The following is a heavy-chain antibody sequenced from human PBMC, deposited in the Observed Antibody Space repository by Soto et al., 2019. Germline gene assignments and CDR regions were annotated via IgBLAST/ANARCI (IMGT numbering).Heavy chain of an antibody. CDR1: GGSISSGGYY. CDR3: AGGRGVNWFDP. D-gene: IGHD3-10*01. J-gene: IGHJ5*02. Sequence: QVQLQESGPGLVKPSQTLSLTCTVSGGSISSGGYYWSWIRQHPGKGLEWIGYIYYSGRTYYNPSLKSRVTISVDTSKNQLALKLSSVTAADTAVYYCAGGRGVNWFDPWGQGTLVTVSS. CDR2: IYYSGRT. V-gene: IGHV4-31*03.